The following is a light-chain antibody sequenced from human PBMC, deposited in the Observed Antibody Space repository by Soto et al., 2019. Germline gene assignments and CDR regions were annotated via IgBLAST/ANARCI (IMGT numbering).Light chain of an antibody. CDR3: QQAQIFQLT. CDR1: QDVNTW. Sequence: DIQMTQSPSSLSASVGDRVTITCRASQDVNTWLAWYQQKPGRAPNLLIFAASSLQSGVPSRFSGNGSGTHFTLSISSLQPEDFDTYYCQQAQIFQLTFGGGTKVDI. CDR2: AAS. V-gene: IGKV1-12*01. J-gene: IGKJ4*01.